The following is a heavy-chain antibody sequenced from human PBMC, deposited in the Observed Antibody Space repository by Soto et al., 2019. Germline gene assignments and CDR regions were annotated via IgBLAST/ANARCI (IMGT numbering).Heavy chain of an antibody. V-gene: IGHV4-34*01. CDR2: INHSGST. D-gene: IGHD2-8*01. CDR3: ARGPIVLMVYAIFQGFDP. Sequence: SETLSLTCAVYGGSFSGYYWSWIRQPPGKGLEWIGEINHSGSTNYNPSLKSRVTISVDTSKNQFSLKLSSVTAADTAVYYCARGPIVLMVYAIFQGFDPWGQGTLVTVSS. CDR1: GGSFSGYY. J-gene: IGHJ5*02.